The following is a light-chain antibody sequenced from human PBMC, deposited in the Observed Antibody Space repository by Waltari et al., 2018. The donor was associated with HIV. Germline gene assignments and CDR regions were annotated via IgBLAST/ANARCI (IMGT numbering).Light chain of an antibody. V-gene: IGLV2-23*01. CDR1: SSDVGSYNL. CDR3: CSYAGRGV. CDR2: EGS. J-gene: IGLJ2*01. Sequence: QSALTQPASVSGSPGQSITISCTGTSSDVGSYNLVSWYQPHPGKAPKLMIYEGSKRPSGVSNRFSGSKSGNTASLTISGLQAEDEADYYCCSYAGRGVFGGGTKLTVL.